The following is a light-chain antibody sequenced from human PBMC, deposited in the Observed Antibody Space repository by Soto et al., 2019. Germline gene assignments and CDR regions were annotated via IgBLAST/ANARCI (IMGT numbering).Light chain of an antibody. CDR2: GAS. Sequence: EIVMTQSPATLSVSPGERATLSCRASQSVSSNLAWYQQKRGQAPRLLIYGASTRATGLPARFSGSGSGTEFTLTISSLQSEDFAVYYCQQRNNWPRLTFGQGTRLEI. J-gene: IGKJ5*01. CDR1: QSVSSN. V-gene: IGKV3-15*01. CDR3: QQRNNWPRLT.